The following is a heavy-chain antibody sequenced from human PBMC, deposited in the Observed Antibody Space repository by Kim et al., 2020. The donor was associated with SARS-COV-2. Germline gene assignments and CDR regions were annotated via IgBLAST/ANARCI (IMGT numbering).Heavy chain of an antibody. V-gene: IGHV3-66*01. J-gene: IGHJ4*02. Sequence: GGSLRLSCAASGFTVSSNYMSWVRQAPGKGLEWVSVIYSGGSTYYADSVKGRFTISRDNSKNTLYLQMNSLRAEDTAVYYCARDPPPDYGSGRNVRNWGQGTLVTVSS. CDR2: IYSGGST. D-gene: IGHD3-10*01. CDR1: GFTVSSNY. CDR3: ARDPPPDYGSGRNVRN.